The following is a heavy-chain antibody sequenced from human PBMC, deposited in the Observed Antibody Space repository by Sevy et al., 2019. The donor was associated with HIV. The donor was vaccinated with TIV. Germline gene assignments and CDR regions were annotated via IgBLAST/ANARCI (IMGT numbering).Heavy chain of an antibody. V-gene: IGHV3-30*04. J-gene: IGHJ4*02. CDR2: ISSDGRNK. D-gene: IGHD3-16*02. CDR3: ARDKGESSSSFLGELSY. Sequence: GGSLRLSCAASGFTFSRYAMNWVRQAPGKGLEWVAVISSDGRNKYYADSVKARFTISRDNSKNTLYLQMNSLRSEDTALYYWARDKGESSSSFLGELSYWGQGTLVTVSS. CDR1: GFTFSRYA.